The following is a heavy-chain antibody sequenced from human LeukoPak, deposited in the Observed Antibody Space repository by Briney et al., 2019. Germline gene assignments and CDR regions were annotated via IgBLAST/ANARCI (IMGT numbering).Heavy chain of an antibody. CDR3: AKSHSVEQRGYFDY. V-gene: IGHV3-23*01. CDR1: GFTFTTYA. D-gene: IGHD1/OR15-1a*01. J-gene: IGHJ4*02. CDR2: IANDGGST. Sequence: GGSLRLSCAASGFTFTTYAMSWVRQAPGKGLERVSSIANDGGSTYYADSVKGRFTISRDNSRNTVYLQMNSLRAEDMAVYYCAKSHSVEQRGYFDYWGQGTLVPVSS.